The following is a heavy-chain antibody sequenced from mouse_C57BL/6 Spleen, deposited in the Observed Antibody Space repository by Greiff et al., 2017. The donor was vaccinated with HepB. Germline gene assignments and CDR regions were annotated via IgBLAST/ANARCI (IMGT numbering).Heavy chain of an antibody. CDR1: GFTFSSYG. CDR3: ARYSSGYPMDY. D-gene: IGHD3-2*02. Sequence: EVKLVESGGDLVKPGGSLKLSCAASGFTFSSYGMSWVRQTPDKRLEWVATISSGGSYTYYPDSVKGRFTISRDNAKNTLYLQMSSLKSEDTAMYYCARYSSGYPMDYWGQGTSVTVSS. V-gene: IGHV5-6*01. CDR2: ISSGGSYT. J-gene: IGHJ4*01.